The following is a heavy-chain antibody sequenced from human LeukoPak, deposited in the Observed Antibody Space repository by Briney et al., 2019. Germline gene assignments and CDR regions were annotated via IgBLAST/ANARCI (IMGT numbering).Heavy chain of an antibody. Sequence: GGSLRLSCVASGFTFSSYWMTWVRQSPGKGLEWLANIKEDGSIQYYLDSVRGRFTISRDNAKTSVYLQLNSLRADDTPVYYCARDVWTGVAVSDYWGQGTLVTVSS. J-gene: IGHJ4*02. CDR3: ARDVWTGVAVSDY. CDR2: IKEDGSIQ. D-gene: IGHD6-19*01. V-gene: IGHV3-7*01. CDR1: GFTFSSYW.